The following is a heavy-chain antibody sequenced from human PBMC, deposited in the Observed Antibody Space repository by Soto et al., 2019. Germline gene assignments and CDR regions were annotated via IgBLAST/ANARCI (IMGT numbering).Heavy chain of an antibody. V-gene: IGHV1-45*02. J-gene: IGHJ3*02. CDR2: ITPFNGNT. D-gene: IGHD6-6*01. CDR3: ARSRGYSSSSGRTNRGDDAFDI. CDR1: GYTFTYRY. Sequence: QMQLVQSGAEVKKTGSSVKVSCKASGYTFTYRYLRWVRQAPGQALEWMGWITPFNGNTNYAQKFQDRVTITRDRSMSTAYMELSSLRSEDTAMYYCARSRGYSSSSGRTNRGDDAFDIWGQGTMVTVSS.